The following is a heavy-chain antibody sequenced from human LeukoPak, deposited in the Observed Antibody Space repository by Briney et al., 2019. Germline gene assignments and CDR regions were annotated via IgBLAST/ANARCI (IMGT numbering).Heavy chain of an antibody. CDR2: IDSDGSDT. J-gene: IGHJ4*02. CDR1: GFTFSNYW. Sequence: PGGSLRLSCAASGFTFSNYWIHWVRQAPGKGLVWVSRIDSDGSDTMYADSVKGRFTISRDNAKNTLYLQMNSLRAEDTAVYYCAKEGYSGYELNYWGQGTLVTVS. V-gene: IGHV3-74*03. CDR3: AKEGYSGYELNY. D-gene: IGHD5-12*01.